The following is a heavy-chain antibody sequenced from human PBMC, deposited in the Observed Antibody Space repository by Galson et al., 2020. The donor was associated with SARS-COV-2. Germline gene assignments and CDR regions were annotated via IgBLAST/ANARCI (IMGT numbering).Heavy chain of an antibody. J-gene: IGHJ6*03. CDR1: GDSITSGRHY. CDR2: INVSGNT. CDR3: ARETLYYYYYMDV. V-gene: IGHV4-61*02. Sequence: SETLSLTCSVSGDSITSGRHYWSWVRQPAGKALEWIGRINVSGNTNYSPSLRSRITMSLDPSKNQFSLNLSSVTAADTAVYYCARETLYYYYYMDVWGKGTTVTISS.